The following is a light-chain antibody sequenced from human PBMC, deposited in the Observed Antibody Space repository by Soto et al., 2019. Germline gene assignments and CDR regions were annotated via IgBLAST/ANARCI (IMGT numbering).Light chain of an antibody. CDR3: QQYGTSPWT. CDR1: QSISSNY. J-gene: IGKJ1*01. CDR2: GAF. V-gene: IGKV3-20*01. Sequence: EIVLTQSPGTLSLSPGERATLSCRASQSISSNYLAWYQQKPGQAPRLLIYGAFSRAVGIPDNFSGSGSGTDFTLTIYRLEPEDLAVYYCQQYGTSPWTFGQGTKVEIK.